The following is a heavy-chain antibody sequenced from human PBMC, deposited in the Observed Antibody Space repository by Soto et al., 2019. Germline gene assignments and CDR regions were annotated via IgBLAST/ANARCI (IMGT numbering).Heavy chain of an antibody. CDR2: IWYDGSNK. Sequence: QVQLVESGGGVVQPGRSLRLSCAASGFTFSSYGMHWVRQAPGKGLEWVAVIWYDGSNKYYADSVKGRFTISRDNSKNTLYLQMNSLRAEDTAVYYCARDLGYYYGSGSGGIDYWGQGTLVTVSS. D-gene: IGHD3-10*01. V-gene: IGHV3-33*01. CDR1: GFTFSSYG. CDR3: ARDLGYYYGSGSGGIDY. J-gene: IGHJ4*02.